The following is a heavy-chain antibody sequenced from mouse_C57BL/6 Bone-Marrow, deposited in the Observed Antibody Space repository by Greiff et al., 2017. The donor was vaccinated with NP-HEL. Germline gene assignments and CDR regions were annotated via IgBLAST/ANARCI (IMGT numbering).Heavy chain of an antibody. CDR3: TTYPITTVVKTPFDY. Sequence: VQLQQSGAELVRPGASVKLSCTASGFNIKDDYMHWVKQRPEQGLEWIGWIDPENGDTEYASKFQGKATITADTSSNTAYLQLSSLTSEDTAVYYCTTYPITTVVKTPFDYWGQVTTLTVAS. CDR1: GFNIKDDY. V-gene: IGHV14-4*01. CDR2: IDPENGDT. D-gene: IGHD1-1*01. J-gene: IGHJ2*01.